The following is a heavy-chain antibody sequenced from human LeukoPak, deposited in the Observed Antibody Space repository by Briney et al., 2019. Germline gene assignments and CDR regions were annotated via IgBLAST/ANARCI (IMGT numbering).Heavy chain of an antibody. D-gene: IGHD5-24*01. J-gene: IGHJ4*02. V-gene: IGHV3-30-3*01. CDR3: ARGSLWLQLDY. Sequence: GGSLRLSCAASGFTFSSYAMHWIRQAPGKGLEWVAVISYDGSNKYYADSVKGRFTISRDNSKNTLYLQMNSLRAEDTAVYYCARGSLWLQLDYWGQGTLVTVSS. CDR2: ISYDGSNK. CDR1: GFTFSSYA.